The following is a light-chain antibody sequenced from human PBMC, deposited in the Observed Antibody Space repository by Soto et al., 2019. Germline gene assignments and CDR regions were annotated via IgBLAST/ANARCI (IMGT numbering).Light chain of an antibody. V-gene: IGKV3-15*01. J-gene: IGKJ1*01. CDR1: QSVSSN. Sequence: EIVMTQSPATLSVSPGERATLSCRASQSVSSNLAWYQQKPGQAPRLLIYGASTRATGIPARLSGSGSGTEFTLTISSLQAEDFAVYYWQQYNNWPPVTFGQGTKVEIK. CDR3: QQYNNWPPVT. CDR2: GAS.